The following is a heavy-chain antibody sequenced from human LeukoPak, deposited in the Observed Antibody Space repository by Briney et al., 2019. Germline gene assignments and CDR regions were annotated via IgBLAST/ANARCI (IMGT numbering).Heavy chain of an antibody. D-gene: IGHD3-10*01. CDR3: AQGLDPLWFAESLTDQYDALDV. CDR2: ISYDGNTR. J-gene: IGHJ3*01. Sequence: PGASLRLSCEDSGFTFRNYGFHWVRQAPGKGLEWVAIISYDGNTRYYGDSVTGRFTISRDNSKNTLYLQMDSLRMDDTAVYYCAQGLDPLWFAESLTDQYDALDVWGQGTMVTVSS. V-gene: IGHV3-30*18. CDR1: GFTFRNYG.